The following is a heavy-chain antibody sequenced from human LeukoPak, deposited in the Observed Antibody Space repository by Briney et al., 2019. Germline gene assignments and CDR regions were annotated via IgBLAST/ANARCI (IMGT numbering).Heavy chain of an antibody. CDR1: GFTFSSYA. J-gene: IGHJ4*02. CDR3: ASPARYGGNSGVDY. V-gene: IGHV3-23*01. CDR2: ISGSDGST. D-gene: IGHD4-23*01. Sequence: GGSLRLSCAASGFTFSSYAMSWVRQAPGKGLEWVSAISGSDGSTYYADSVRGRFTISRDNAKNTLYLQMNSLRAEDTAVYYCASPARYGGNSGVDYWGQGTLVTVSS.